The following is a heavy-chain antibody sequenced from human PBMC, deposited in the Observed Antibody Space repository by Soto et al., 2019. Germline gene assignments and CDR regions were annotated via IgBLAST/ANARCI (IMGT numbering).Heavy chain of an antibody. J-gene: IGHJ5*02. CDR1: GYTFTSYG. CDR3: ARVPAAGTPNWFDP. D-gene: IGHD6-13*01. Sequence: GASVKVSCKASGYTFTSYGISWVRQAPGQGLEWMGWISAYNGNTNYAQKLQGRVTMTTDTSTNTAYMELRSLRSDDTAVYYCARVPAAGTPNWFDPWGQGTLVTVSS. CDR2: ISAYNGNT. V-gene: IGHV1-18*01.